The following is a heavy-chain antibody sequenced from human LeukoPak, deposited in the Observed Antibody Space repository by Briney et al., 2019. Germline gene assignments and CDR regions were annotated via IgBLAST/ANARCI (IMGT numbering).Heavy chain of an antibody. CDR2: VYTSGST. CDR3: TRRLSNGTTLNYFDY. D-gene: IGHD2/OR15-2a*01. J-gene: IGHJ4*02. CDR1: GGSISSASYY. Sequence: SETLSLTCTVSGGSISSASYYWSWIRQPAGKGLEWIGRVYTSGSTNYNPSLESRVTMSVDTSKKQFSLKLRSVTAADTAVYYCTRRLSNGTTLNYFDYWGQGTLVTVSS. V-gene: IGHV4-61*02.